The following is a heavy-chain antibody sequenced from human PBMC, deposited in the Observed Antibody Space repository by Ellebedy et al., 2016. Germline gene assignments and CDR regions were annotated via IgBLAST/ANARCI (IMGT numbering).Heavy chain of an antibody. CDR2: INLNNGNT. Sequence: ASVKVSXKTSGFMFNIYGFHWVRQAPGQGFEWMGWINLNNGNTEYARPLQGRVTMSTDTSTSTVYMDLGGLRSDDTAVYFCARAPCDNTNCYSSDLWGQGTLVTVSS. CDR3: ARAPCDNTNCYSSDL. CDR1: GFMFNIYG. J-gene: IGHJ5*02. D-gene: IGHD2-2*01. V-gene: IGHV1-18*01.